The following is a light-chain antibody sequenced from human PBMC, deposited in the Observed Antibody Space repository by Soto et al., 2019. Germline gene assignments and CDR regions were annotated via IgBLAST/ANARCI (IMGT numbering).Light chain of an antibody. Sequence: DIQMTQSPSSLSASVGDRVTITCRASQSINIYLNWYHQKPGKAPRLLIYGASSLHSGVPSRFSGSGSGTDFTFTISSLQPEDIATYYCQQYDDVPLTFGGGTKVDIK. V-gene: IGKV1-33*01. J-gene: IGKJ4*01. CDR3: QQYDDVPLT. CDR2: GAS. CDR1: QSINIY.